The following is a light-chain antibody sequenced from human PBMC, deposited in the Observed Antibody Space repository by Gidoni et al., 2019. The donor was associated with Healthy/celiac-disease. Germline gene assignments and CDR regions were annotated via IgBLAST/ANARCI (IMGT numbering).Light chain of an antibody. CDR3: LLSYSGARPVV. CDR1: TGAVTSGHY. J-gene: IGLJ2*01. CDR2: DTS. Sequence: QAVVPQAPSLPVSPGGTVTLTFGSSTGAVTSGHYPYWFQQKPGQAPRTLIYDTSNKHSWTPARFSGSLLGGKAALTLSGAQPEDEAEYYCLLSYSGARPVVFGGGTKLTVL. V-gene: IGLV7-46*01.